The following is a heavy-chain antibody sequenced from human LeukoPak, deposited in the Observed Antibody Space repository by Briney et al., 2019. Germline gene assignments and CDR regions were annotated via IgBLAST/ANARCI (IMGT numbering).Heavy chain of an antibody. D-gene: IGHD3-16*02. Sequence: SQTLSLTCTVSGGSISSGGYYWSWIRQHPGKGLEWIGYIYYSGSTYYNPSLKSRVTISVDTSKNQFSLKLSSVTAADTAVYYCAAHYVWGSYRDYWGQGTLVTVSS. J-gene: IGHJ4*02. CDR2: IYYSGST. CDR1: GGSISSGGYY. CDR3: AAHYVWGSYRDY. V-gene: IGHV4-31*03.